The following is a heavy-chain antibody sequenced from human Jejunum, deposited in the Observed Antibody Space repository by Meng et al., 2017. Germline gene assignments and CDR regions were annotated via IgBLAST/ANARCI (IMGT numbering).Heavy chain of an antibody. CDR1: GYTFINNA. CDR3: ARDRGATYSFDY. CDR2: INAGIGDT. J-gene: IGHJ4*02. V-gene: IGHV1-3*01. D-gene: IGHD1-26*01. Sequence: QVQLVQSGAEVKKPGASVKVSCKASGYTFINNALHWMRQAPGQSLEWVGWINAGIGDTKYSQNLQGRDTITRDTSASTTYMELRSLKSEDTATYYCARDRGATYSFDYWGQGTLVTVSS.